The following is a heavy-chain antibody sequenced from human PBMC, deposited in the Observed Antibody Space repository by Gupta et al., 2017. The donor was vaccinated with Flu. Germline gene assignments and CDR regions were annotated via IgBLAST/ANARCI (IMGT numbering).Heavy chain of an antibody. D-gene: IGHD3-10*01. Sequence: QVQLVQSGAEVKKPGSSVKVSCKASGGTFSSYALSWVRQAPGHGLEWMGGIIPIFGTANYAQKFQGRVTITADESTSTAYMELSSLRSEDTAVYYCARQGLSSGGAFDPWGQGTLVTVSS. CDR1: GGTFSSYA. CDR3: ARQGLSSGGAFDP. CDR2: IIPIFGTA. V-gene: IGHV1-69*01. J-gene: IGHJ5*02.